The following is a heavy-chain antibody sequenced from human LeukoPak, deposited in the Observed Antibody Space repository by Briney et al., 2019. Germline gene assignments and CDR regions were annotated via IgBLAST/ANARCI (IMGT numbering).Heavy chain of an antibody. CDR2: IYPGDSDT. CDR3: ARRVHRVGSYSSHADH. CDR1: GXSFTNYW. D-gene: IGHD1-26*01. V-gene: IGHV5-51*01. J-gene: IGHJ1*01. Sequence: GESLKTSCKGSGXSFTNYWIGWVRQMPGKGLEWMGIIYPGDSDTTYSPSFQGQVTISADKSISTAYLQWSSLKASDTAMYYCARRVHRVGSYSSHADHWGQGTLVTVSS.